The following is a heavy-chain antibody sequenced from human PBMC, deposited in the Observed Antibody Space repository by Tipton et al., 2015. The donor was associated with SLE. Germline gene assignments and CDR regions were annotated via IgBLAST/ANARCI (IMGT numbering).Heavy chain of an antibody. J-gene: IGHJ4*02. CDR3: ARHGPHNWNYWFYFDH. Sequence: TLSLTCSVSGGAVIHNYWSWIRQPPGKGLEWIGYIHSSGTTKYNSSLRSRVTISVDTSKNQFSLRLTSVTAADAAVYYCARHGPHNWNYWFYFDHWGQGTLVTVST. CDR2: IHSSGTT. D-gene: IGHD1-7*01. CDR1: GGAVIHNY. V-gene: IGHV4-59*02.